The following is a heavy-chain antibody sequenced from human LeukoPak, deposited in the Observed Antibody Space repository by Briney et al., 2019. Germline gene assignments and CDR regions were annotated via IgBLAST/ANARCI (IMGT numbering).Heavy chain of an antibody. D-gene: IGHD6-13*01. CDR1: GFTFSSYN. Sequence: PGGSPRLSCAASGFTFSSYNMHWVRQAPGKGLEWVAIISYDGSDKCYADSVKGRFTISRDNYKNTLYLQMNSLRAEDTAVYYCAKDRSSSWTFDNWGQGTLVTVAS. V-gene: IGHV3-30*18. J-gene: IGHJ4*02. CDR3: AKDRSSSWTFDN. CDR2: ISYDGSDK.